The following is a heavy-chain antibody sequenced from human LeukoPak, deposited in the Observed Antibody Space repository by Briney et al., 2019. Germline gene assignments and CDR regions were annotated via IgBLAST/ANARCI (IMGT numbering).Heavy chain of an antibody. J-gene: IGHJ4*02. CDR2: IYPGDSDT. CDR1: GYSFTSYW. V-gene: IGHV5-51*01. D-gene: IGHD4-23*01. CDR3: ARAYYGGNSGFDY. Sequence: GESLQISSKGSGYSFTSYWIGWVRQLPGKGLEWMGIIYPGDSDTRYSPSFQGQVTISADKSISTAYLQWSSLKASDTAMYYCARAYYGGNSGFDYWGQGTLVTVSS.